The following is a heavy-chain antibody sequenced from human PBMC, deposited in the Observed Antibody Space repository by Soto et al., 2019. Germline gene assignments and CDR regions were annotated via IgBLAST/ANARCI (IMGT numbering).Heavy chain of an antibody. D-gene: IGHD2-2*01. V-gene: IGHV3-23*01. J-gene: IGHJ6*02. CDR3: AKDRSPYCSSTSCYGLYGMDV. CDR1: GFTFSSYA. Sequence: GGSLRLSCAASGFTFSSYAMSWVRQAPWKGLEWVSAISGSGGSTYYADSVKGRFTISGDNSKNTLYLQMNSLRAEDTAVYYCAKDRSPYCSSTSCYGLYGMDVWGQGATVTVSS. CDR2: ISGSGGST.